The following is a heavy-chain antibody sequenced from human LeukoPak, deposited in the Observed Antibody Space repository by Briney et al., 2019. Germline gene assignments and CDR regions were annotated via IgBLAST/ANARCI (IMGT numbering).Heavy chain of an antibody. V-gene: IGHV4-61*02. CDR1: GGSISSGNYY. Sequence: SETLSLTCTVSGGSISSGNYYYSWIRQPAGKGLEWLGRIYTSGTTDYNPSLKSQVTISVDTSKNQFSLKLSSVTAADTAVYYCARLRSNGYYDSSGLVDYWGQGTLVTVSS. CDR2: IYTSGTT. D-gene: IGHD3-22*01. CDR3: ARLRSNGYYDSSGLVDY. J-gene: IGHJ4*02.